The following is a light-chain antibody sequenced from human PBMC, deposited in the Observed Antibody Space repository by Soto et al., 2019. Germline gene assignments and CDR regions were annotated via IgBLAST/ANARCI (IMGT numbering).Light chain of an antibody. CDR1: QRVSRC. V-gene: IGKV3-11*01. CDR3: QRRSDWPIT. J-gene: IGKJ5*01. CDR2: DAS. Sequence: IVLTQTAADPSLSPGERATLSCMASQRVSRCLAWFQQKPGQARTLLIYDASKRATGIPARFSRTGSGTDFTLTISNLEPEALAVYYCQRRSDWPITFGRGTRPE.